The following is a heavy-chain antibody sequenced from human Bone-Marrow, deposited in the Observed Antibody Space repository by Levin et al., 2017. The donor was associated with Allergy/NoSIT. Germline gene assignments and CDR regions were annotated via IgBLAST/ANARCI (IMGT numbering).Heavy chain of an antibody. CDR2: IYNTGST. CDR3: AGGKGYSRSRVAFDF. J-gene: IGHJ3*01. CDR1: GASIGSSSYC. D-gene: IGHD1-26*01. V-gene: IGHV4-39*07. Sequence: GSLRLSCTVSGASIGSSSYCWGWLRQPPGKGLEWVGTIYNTGSTYSNPSLESRVTISVDTSKNQFSLKPSSATAADTAVYYCAGGKGYSRSRVAFDFWGQGTMVTVSS.